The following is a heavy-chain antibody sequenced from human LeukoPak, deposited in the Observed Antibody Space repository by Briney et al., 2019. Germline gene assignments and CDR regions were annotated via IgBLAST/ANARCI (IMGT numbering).Heavy chain of an antibody. D-gene: IGHD6-19*01. Sequence: GGSLRLSCAASGFSLSKYWMHWVRQAPGKGLVWVSRIKTDGSSTSYADSVKGRFTISRDNAKNTLYLQMNSLRTEDTAVYYCARPETQYSSGLDGFDIWGQGTMVTVSS. CDR3: ARPETQYSSGLDGFDI. CDR2: IKTDGSST. CDR1: GFSLSKYW. V-gene: IGHV3-74*01. J-gene: IGHJ3*02.